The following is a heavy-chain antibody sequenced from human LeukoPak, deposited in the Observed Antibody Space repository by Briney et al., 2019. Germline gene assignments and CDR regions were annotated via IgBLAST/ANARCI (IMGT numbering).Heavy chain of an antibody. D-gene: IGHD4-17*01. CDR3: AKDRDYGDYPSAYYYYMDV. J-gene: IGHJ6*03. Sequence: GGSLRLSCAASGFTFSTYGIHWVRQAPGKGLEWVAFIRYDGTNKWYADSVRGRFTISRDNSKNMLYLQMNSLRAEDTAVYHCAKDRDYGDYPSAYYYYMDVWGKGTTVTVSS. CDR1: GFTFSTYG. V-gene: IGHV3-30*02. CDR2: IRYDGTNK.